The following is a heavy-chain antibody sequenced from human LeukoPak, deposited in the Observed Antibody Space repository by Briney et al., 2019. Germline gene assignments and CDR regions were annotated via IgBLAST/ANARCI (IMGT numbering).Heavy chain of an antibody. Sequence: GGSLRLSCAASGFTFSSYGMHWVRQAPGKGLEWVAFIRYDGSNKYYADSVKGRFTISRDNSKNTLYLQMNSLRAEDTAVYYCAKDEYQLLWTVAGPLDYWGQGTLVTVSS. CDR1: GFTFSSYG. D-gene: IGHD2-2*01. CDR3: AKDEYQLLWTVAGPLDY. CDR2: IRYDGSNK. J-gene: IGHJ4*02. V-gene: IGHV3-30*02.